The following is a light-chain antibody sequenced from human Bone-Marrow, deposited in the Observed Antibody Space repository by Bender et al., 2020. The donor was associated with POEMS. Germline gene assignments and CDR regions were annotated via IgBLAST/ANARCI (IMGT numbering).Light chain of an antibody. Sequence: QSVLTPPPSVSGAPGQWVTISCTGSSSNTGSGYDINWYQHLPVTAPKLLIYGYNNRPSGVPDRFSGSKSGTSASLAITGLQAEDGSDYYCQSYDNSLGGWVFGGGTKLTVL. J-gene: IGLJ3*02. CDR1: SSNTGSGYD. V-gene: IGLV1-40*01. CDR2: GYN. CDR3: QSYDNSLGGWV.